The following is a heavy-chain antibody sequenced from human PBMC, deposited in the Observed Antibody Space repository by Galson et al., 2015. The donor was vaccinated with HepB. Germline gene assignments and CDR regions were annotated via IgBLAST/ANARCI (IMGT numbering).Heavy chain of an antibody. V-gene: IGHV3-30*18. CDR3: AKLNGGSIYYYHYGMDV. CDR2: ISYDGSNK. Sequence: SLRLSCAASGFTFSNYGMHWVRQAPGKGLEWVAVISYDGSNKDYADSVKGRFTNSRDNSKNTLYLQMNSLRAEDTAVYYCAKLNGGSIYYYHYGMDVWGQGTTVTVSS. CDR1: GFTFSNYG. D-gene: IGHD1-26*01. J-gene: IGHJ6*02.